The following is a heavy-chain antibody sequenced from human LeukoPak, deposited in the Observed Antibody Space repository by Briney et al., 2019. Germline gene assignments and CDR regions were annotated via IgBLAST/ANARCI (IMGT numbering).Heavy chain of an antibody. CDR2: TYYRSKWFN. Sequence: SQTLSLTFAISGDSVSSNSAAWNWIRQSPSRGLEWLGRTYYRSKWFNDYAASVRSRITIKPDTPSNQFSLQLNSVTPEDTAMYFCARSKGHLDSWGQGTLVTVSS. J-gene: IGHJ4*02. CDR3: ARSKGHLDS. CDR1: GDSVSSNSAA. V-gene: IGHV6-1*01.